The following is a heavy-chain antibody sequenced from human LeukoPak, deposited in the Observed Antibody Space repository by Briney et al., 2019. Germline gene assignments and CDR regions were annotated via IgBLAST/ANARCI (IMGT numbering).Heavy chain of an antibody. CDR1: GGSLSGYY. CDR3: ARQPLYDTSGYGQFDY. CDR2: IYHNGNT. Sequence: PSETLSLTCAVYGGSLSGYYWSWICQPPGKGLEWIGEIYHNGNTNYNPSLKSRVTISVDTSKNQFSLRLSSVTAADTALYYCARQPLYDTSGYGQFDYWGQGTLVTVSS. V-gene: IGHV4-34*01. D-gene: IGHD3-22*01. J-gene: IGHJ4*02.